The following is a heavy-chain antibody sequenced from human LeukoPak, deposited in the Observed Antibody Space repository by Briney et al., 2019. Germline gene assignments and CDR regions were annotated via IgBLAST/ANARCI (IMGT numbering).Heavy chain of an antibody. CDR2: IYSGGST. Sequence: PGGSLRLSCAASGFTFSSYAMSWVRQAPGKGLEWVSVIYSGGSTYYADSVKGRFTISRDNSKNTLYLQMNSLRAEDTAVYYCARVVRGYCSSTSCYQYYYYYYMDVWGKGTTVTVSS. D-gene: IGHD2-2*01. J-gene: IGHJ6*03. CDR3: ARVVRGYCSSTSCYQYYYYYYMDV. V-gene: IGHV3-53*01. CDR1: GFTFSSYA.